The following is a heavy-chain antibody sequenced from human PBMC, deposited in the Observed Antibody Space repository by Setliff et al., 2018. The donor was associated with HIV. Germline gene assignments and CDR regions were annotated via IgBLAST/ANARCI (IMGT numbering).Heavy chain of an antibody. V-gene: IGHV3-33*01. CDR2: IWYDGRHA. Sequence: SLTISCAGSGFTFSGYGMHWVRQAPGKGLEWVGIIWYDGRHADYADSVKGRFTISRDNSKNTLYLQLDSLSADDTAVCYCARDGRNVDRDIDYWGQGTLVTVSS. CDR3: ARDGRNVDRDIDY. D-gene: IGHD1-26*01. CDR1: GFTFSGYG. J-gene: IGHJ4*02.